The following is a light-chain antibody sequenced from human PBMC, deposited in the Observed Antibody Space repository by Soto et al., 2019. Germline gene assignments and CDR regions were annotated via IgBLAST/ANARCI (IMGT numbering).Light chain of an antibody. Sequence: EIVLTQTPGSLTLSPGEIATLSCRASQSVNVYFAWYQQKPGQPPRHLIYDTSQLATGVPARFSGSGSGTDLSCTSSSLEPEDVAVYYCQKRGSGPCTFGQGNKVEIK. CDR1: QSVNVY. J-gene: IGKJ1*01. CDR3: QKRGSGPCT. CDR2: DTS. V-gene: IGKV3-11*01.